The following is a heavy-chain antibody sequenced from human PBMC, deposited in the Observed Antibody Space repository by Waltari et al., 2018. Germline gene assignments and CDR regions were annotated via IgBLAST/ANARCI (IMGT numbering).Heavy chain of an antibody. CDR3: ATEWGGRNYYDSSGYYLDY. D-gene: IGHD3-22*01. CDR2: RIPILGKA. J-gene: IGHJ4*02. V-gene: IGHV1-69*02. Sequence: QVQLVQSGAEVKKPGSSVKVSCKASGGTFSSYTISWVRQAPGQGLEWMGRRIPILGKANYAQKVQGRVTITADKSTSTAYMELSSLRSEDTAVDYCATEWGGRNYYDSSGYYLDYWGQGTLVTVSS. CDR1: GGTFSSYT.